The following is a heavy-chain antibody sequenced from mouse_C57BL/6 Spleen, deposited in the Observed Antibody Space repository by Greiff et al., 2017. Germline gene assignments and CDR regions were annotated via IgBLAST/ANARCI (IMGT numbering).Heavy chain of an antibody. Sequence: EVQRVESGGGLVKPGGSLKLSCAASGFTFSSYTMSWVRQTPEKRLEWVATISGGGSNNYYPDSVKGRFPISRDNVKNSLYLQMSSLRSEDTDLCSGSRHEDNNYYWDFDVWGTGTTVTVSS. CDR1: GFTFSSYT. CDR3: SRHEDNNYYWDFDV. CDR2: ISGGGSNN. V-gene: IGHV5-9*01. J-gene: IGHJ1*03. D-gene: IGHD2-5*01.